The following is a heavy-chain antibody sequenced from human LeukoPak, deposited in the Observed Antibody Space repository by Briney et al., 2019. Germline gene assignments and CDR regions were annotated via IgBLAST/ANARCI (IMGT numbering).Heavy chain of an antibody. V-gene: IGHV3-30*03. CDR2: ISYDGSNK. D-gene: IGHD6-19*01. Sequence: GGSLRLSCAASGFTFSSYSMNWVRQAPGKGLEWVAVISYDGSNKYYADSVKGRFTISRDNSKNTLYLQMNSLRAEDTAVYYCARDKQWLVRVYYYGMDVWGQGTTVTVSS. CDR1: GFTFSSYS. J-gene: IGHJ6*02. CDR3: ARDKQWLVRVYYYGMDV.